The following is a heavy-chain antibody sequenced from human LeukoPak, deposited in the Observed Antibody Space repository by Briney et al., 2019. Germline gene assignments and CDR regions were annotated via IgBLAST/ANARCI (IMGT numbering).Heavy chain of an antibody. V-gene: IGHV4-31*03. Sequence: SQTLSLTCTVSGGSISGGGYYWSWIRQHPGKGLGWVGYINYSGSTYYNPSLKSRVTLSVDTSKNQFSLKLSSVTAADTSVYYCARGVVPAAISYYYMYVWGKGTTVTVSS. CDR1: GGSISGGGYY. J-gene: IGHJ6*03. CDR2: INYSGST. CDR3: ARGVVPAAISYYYMYV. D-gene: IGHD2-2*01.